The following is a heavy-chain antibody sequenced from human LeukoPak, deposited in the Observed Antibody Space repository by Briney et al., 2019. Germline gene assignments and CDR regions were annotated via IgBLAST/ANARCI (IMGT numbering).Heavy chain of an antibody. CDR3: AKGDGDYNDY. D-gene: IGHD3-16*01. CDR1: GYTLTSYG. CDR2: TSAYKGNT. Sequence: ASVKDSCMDSGYTLTSYGISGVRPAPGQGREWMGWTSAYKGNTNYAQKLQGRVTTTTDTSTSTAYMELRSLRSDDTAVYYCAKGDGDYNDYWGQGTLVTVSS. V-gene: IGHV1-18*04. J-gene: IGHJ4*02.